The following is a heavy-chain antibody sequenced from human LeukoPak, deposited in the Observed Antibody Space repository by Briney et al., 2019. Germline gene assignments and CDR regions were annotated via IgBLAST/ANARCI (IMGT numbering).Heavy chain of an antibody. CDR2: IVYAETT. Sequence: PSETMSLTCTLAGASISSSTVYWDWIRHSPGKGLEWFGNIVYAETTSYNSSFKTRGTISVHSSKNKFSLTVNSVTAADTAMYFCVRHYVLHIVGPSYGGQGNVVTVSS. CDR3: VRHYVLHIVGPSY. CDR1: GASISSSTVY. J-gene: IGHJ4*02. V-gene: IGHV4-39*01. D-gene: IGHD3-16*01.